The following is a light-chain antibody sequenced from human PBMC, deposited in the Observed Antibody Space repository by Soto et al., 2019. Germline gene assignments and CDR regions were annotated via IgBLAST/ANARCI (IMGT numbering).Light chain of an antibody. CDR1: QGISSY. CDR3: LQHYVYPLA. CDR2: AAS. Sequence: AIRMTQSPSSLSASTGDRVTITCRASQGISSYLTWYQQKPGKAPKRLIFAASSLQSGVPSRFSGSGSGTEFTLTISSLQPEDFATYYCLQHYVYPLAFGQGTKVDIK. V-gene: IGKV1-8*01. J-gene: IGKJ1*01.